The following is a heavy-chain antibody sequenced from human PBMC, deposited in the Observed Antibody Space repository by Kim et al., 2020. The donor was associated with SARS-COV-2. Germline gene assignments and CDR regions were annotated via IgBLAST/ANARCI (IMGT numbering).Heavy chain of an antibody. J-gene: IGHJ4*02. D-gene: IGHD1-26*01. Sequence: PSLKSRVTISVDTSKNQFSLKLSSVTAADTAVYYCARAPIIVGATAIFDYWGQGTLVTVSS. CDR3: ARAPIIVGATAIFDY. V-gene: IGHV4-39*07.